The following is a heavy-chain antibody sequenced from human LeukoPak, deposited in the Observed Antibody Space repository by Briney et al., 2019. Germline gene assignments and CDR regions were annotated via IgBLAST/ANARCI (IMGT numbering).Heavy chain of an antibody. Sequence: GGSLRLSCAASGFTFSSYAMSWIRQAPGKGLEWVSYISSSSSYTNYADSVKGRFTISRDNAKNSLYLQMNSLRAEDTAVYYCARGYGDNPLDYWGQGTLVTVSS. D-gene: IGHD4-17*01. CDR1: GFTFSSYA. J-gene: IGHJ4*02. CDR3: ARGYGDNPLDY. CDR2: ISSSSSYT. V-gene: IGHV3-11*05.